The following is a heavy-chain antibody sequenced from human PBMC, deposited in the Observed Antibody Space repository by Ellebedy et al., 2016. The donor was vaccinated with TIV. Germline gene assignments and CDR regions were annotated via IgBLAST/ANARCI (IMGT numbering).Heavy chain of an antibody. V-gene: IGHV3-30*02. Sequence: GESLKISCAASGFTFSSYGMHWVRQAPGKGLEWVAFIRYDGRNKHYAASVKGRFTISRDNSKNTLYLQMNSLRAEDTAIYYCAKDDSGGFSSWGQGTVVTVSS. J-gene: IGHJ3*01. D-gene: IGHD3-22*01. CDR3: AKDDSGGFSS. CDR1: GFTFSSYG. CDR2: IRYDGRNK.